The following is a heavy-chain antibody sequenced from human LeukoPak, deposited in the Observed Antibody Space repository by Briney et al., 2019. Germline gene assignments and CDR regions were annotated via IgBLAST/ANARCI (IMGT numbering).Heavy chain of an antibody. CDR1: GFTFSSYW. Sequence: GGSLRLSCAASGFTFSSYWMHWVRQAPGKGLVWVSRINTDGRSTSHADSVKGRFTISRDNAKNTLYLQMNSLRAEDTAVYYYTTADYYFYYMDVWGKGTTVTVSS. CDR3: TTADYYFYYMDV. V-gene: IGHV3-74*01. CDR2: INTDGRST. J-gene: IGHJ6*03. D-gene: IGHD1-14*01.